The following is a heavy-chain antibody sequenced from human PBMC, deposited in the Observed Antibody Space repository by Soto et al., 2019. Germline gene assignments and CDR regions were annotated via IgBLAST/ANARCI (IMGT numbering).Heavy chain of an antibody. J-gene: IGHJ5*02. CDR3: ARSSSASPAFWFDP. CDR1: GGTFSSYA. D-gene: IGHD6-19*01. Sequence: SVKVSCKASGGTFSSYAISWVRQAPGQGLEWMGGIIPIFGTANNAQNFQGRVTMTTDASTSTAYMELRSLRSDDTAVYYCARSSSASPAFWFDPWGQGTLVTVSS. V-gene: IGHV1-69*05. CDR2: IIPIFGTA.